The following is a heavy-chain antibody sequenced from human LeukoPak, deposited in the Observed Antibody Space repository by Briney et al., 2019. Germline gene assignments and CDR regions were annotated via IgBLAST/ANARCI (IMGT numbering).Heavy chain of an antibody. V-gene: IGHV4-34*01. CDR2: INHSEST. CDR1: GGSFSGYY. CDR3: ARSVRSNPLFFDY. J-gene: IGHJ4*02. D-gene: IGHD3-10*01. Sequence: SETLSLTCAVYGGSFSGYYWSWIRQPPGKGLEWIGEINHSESTNYNPSLKSRVTISVDTSKNQFSLKLSSVTAADTAVYYCARSVRSNPLFFDYWGQGTLVTVSS.